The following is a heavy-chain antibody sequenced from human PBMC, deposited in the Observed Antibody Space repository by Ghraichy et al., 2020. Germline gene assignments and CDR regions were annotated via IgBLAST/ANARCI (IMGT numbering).Heavy chain of an antibody. CDR1: GGSISSYY. CDR3: ARREMSGWPNFDY. CDR2: IYTSGST. D-gene: IGHD6-19*01. J-gene: IGHJ4*02. Sequence: SETLSLTCTVSGGSISSYYWSWIRQPPGKGLEWIGYIYTSGSTNYNPSLKSRVTISVDTSKNQFSLKLSSVTAADTAVYYCARREMSGWPNFDYWGQGTLVTVSS. V-gene: IGHV4-4*09.